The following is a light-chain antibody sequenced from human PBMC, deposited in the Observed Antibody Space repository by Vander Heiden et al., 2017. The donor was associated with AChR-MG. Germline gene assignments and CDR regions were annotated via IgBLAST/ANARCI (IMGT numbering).Light chain of an antibody. CDR3: QQSYRYPIT. J-gene: IGKJ3*01. Sequence: IHMTQSPSSLSASVGDRVTITCRASENISSYLNWYQYKLGKAPKLLIYDTSTLQSRVPARFSGSGSETDFTLTISSLQPEDIATYYCQQSYRYPITFGPGTKAEI. V-gene: IGKV1-39*01. CDR2: DTS. CDR1: ENISSY.